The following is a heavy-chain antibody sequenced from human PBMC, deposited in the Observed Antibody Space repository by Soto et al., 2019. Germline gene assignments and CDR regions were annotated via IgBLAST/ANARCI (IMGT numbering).Heavy chain of an antibody. V-gene: IGHV3-23*01. Sequence: VGSLRLSCAASGFTFSSYAMSWVRHSPGKGLEWVSAISGSGGSTYYADSVKGRFTISRDNSKNTLYLQMNSLRAEDTAVYYCAKAWTYYYDSSGYYRRGAFDYWGQGTLVTVSS. CDR2: ISGSGGST. J-gene: IGHJ4*02. CDR3: AKAWTYYYDSSGYYRRGAFDY. CDR1: GFTFSSYA. D-gene: IGHD3-22*01.